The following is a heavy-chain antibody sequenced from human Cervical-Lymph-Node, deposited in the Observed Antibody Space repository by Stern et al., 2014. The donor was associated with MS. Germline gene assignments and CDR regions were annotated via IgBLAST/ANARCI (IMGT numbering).Heavy chain of an antibody. V-gene: IGHV3-30*01. Sequence: VQLVESGGGVVQPGRSLRLSCAASGFTFNKYAMHWVRQAPGKGLEWVAVISYDGNNKYYADSAKGRFTISRDNSKNTLYLEMNILRSEDTAVYYCARDGRSFNWFDPWGQGTLVTVSS. CDR1: GFTFNKYA. CDR3: ARDGRSFNWFDP. CDR2: ISYDGNNK. J-gene: IGHJ5*02.